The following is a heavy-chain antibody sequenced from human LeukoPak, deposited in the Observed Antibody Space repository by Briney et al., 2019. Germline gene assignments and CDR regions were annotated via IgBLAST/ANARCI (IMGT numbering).Heavy chain of an antibody. CDR3: AELGITMIGGV. CDR2: ISNSDTAT. V-gene: IGHV3-48*03. Sequence: GGSLRLSCAASGSTFSSYEMNWVRQAPGKGLEWVSYISNSDTATYYADSVKGRFTISRDNAKNSLYLQMNSLRAEDTAVYYCAELGITMIGGVWGKGTTVTISS. D-gene: IGHD3-10*02. J-gene: IGHJ6*04. CDR1: GSTFSSYE.